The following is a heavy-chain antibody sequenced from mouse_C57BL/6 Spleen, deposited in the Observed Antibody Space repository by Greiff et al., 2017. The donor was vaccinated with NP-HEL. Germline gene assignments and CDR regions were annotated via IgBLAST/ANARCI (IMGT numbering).Heavy chain of an antibody. V-gene: IGHV14-1*01. CDR3: TIPYDYDEHYYAMDY. CDR1: GFNIKDYY. CDR2: IDPEDGDT. Sequence: VQLQQPGAELVRPGASVKLSCTASGFNIKDYYMHWVKQRPEQGLEWIGRIDPEDGDTEYAPKFQGKATMTADTSSNTAYLQLSSLTSEDTAVYYCTIPYDYDEHYYAMDYWGQGTSVTVSS. J-gene: IGHJ4*01. D-gene: IGHD2-4*01.